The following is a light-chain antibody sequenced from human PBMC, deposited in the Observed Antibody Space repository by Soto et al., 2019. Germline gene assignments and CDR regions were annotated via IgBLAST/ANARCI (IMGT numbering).Light chain of an antibody. Sequence: QLTTSPSSLSASVGERVAITCRASQSISSSLAWYQQKPGKAPKLLIYKASSLESGVPSRFSGSGSGTEFTLTISSLQPEDSATYYCQQSYSYTRMFGQGTKVDIK. CDR1: QSISSS. V-gene: IGKV1-5*03. CDR3: QQSYSYTRM. J-gene: IGKJ1*01. CDR2: KAS.